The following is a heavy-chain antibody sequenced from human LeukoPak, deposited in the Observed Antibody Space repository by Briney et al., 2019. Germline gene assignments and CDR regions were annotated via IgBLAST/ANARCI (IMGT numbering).Heavy chain of an antibody. CDR2: TYYRSKWLN. Sequence: SQTLSLTCALSGDTVSSNSVAWNWIRQSPSRGLEWLGRTYYRSKWLNDYAGSVKSRITVSPDTAKNQFSLQLKSMTPGDTAVYYCARGKFNAFDFWGQGTKVTVSS. V-gene: IGHV6-1*01. CDR3: ARGKFNAFDF. CDR1: GDTVSSNSVA. J-gene: IGHJ3*01.